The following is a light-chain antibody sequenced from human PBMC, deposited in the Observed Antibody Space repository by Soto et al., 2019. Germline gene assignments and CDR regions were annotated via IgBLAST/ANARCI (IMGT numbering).Light chain of an antibody. CDR2: EVS. J-gene: IGLJ2*01. Sequence: QSALTQPPSVSGSPGQSVIISCTGTSSDVGSYNRVSWYQQPPGTAPKLMIYEVSYRPSGVPDRFSGSKSGNTASLTISGLQAEDEADYYCTLYTSSSIVVFGGGTKVTVL. V-gene: IGLV2-18*01. CDR3: TLYTSSSIVV. CDR1: SSDVGSYNR.